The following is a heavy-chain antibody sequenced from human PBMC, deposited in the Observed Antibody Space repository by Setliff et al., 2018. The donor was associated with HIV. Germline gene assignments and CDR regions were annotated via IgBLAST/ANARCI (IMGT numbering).Heavy chain of an antibody. D-gene: IGHD3-16*01. J-gene: IGHJ4*02. CDR1: RDSIKNYY. CDR2: IYYSGNT. V-gene: IGHV4-59*01. Sequence: SETLSLTCTVSRDSIKNYYWNWIRQPPGKGLEWIGKIYYSGNTFYKSSLKSRVSISVDTSKNQFSLRLRSVTAADTAIYYCARERPPRGGWGDYFDHWVQGTLVTVSS. CDR3: ARERPPRGGWGDYFDH.